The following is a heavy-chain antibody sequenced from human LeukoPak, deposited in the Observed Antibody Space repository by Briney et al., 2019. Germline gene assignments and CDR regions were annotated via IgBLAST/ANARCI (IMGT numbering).Heavy chain of an antibody. V-gene: IGHV4-34*01. CDR2: INHLGTT. D-gene: IGHD3-16*01. CDR3: ARGRRMISFGGVPAFDY. CDR1: GGSFNGYY. J-gene: IGHJ4*02. Sequence: SETLSLTCAVFGGSFNGYYWSWIRQPPGKGLEWIGEINHLGTTNYNPSLKSRVTISVDTSKNQFSLKLSSVTPADTAIFYCARGRRMISFGGVPAFDYWGQGTLVTVSS.